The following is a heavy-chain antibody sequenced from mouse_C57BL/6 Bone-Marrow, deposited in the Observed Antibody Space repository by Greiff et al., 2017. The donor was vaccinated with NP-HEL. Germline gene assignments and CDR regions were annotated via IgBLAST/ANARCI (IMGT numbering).Heavy chain of an antibody. Sequence: EVKLQQSGPELVKPGASVKISCKASGYTFTDYYMNWVKQSHGKSLEWIGDINPNNGGTSYNQKFKGKATLTVDKSSSTAYMELRSLTSEDSAVYYCARWMGRYFDVWGTGTTVTVSS. CDR3: ARWMGRYFDV. J-gene: IGHJ1*03. D-gene: IGHD2-3*01. V-gene: IGHV1-26*01. CDR2: INPNNGGT. CDR1: GYTFTDYY.